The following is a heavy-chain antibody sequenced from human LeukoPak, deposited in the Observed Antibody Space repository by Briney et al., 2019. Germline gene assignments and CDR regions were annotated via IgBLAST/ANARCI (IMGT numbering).Heavy chain of an antibody. J-gene: IGHJ4*02. V-gene: IGHV1-69*05. D-gene: IGHD3-10*01. CDR3: ASAIPRGSGSYSVDY. CDR1: GGTFSSYA. Sequence: SVKVSCKASGGTFSSYAISWVRQAPGQGLEWMGGIIPIFGTANYAPKFQGRVTITTDESTSTAYMELSSLRSEDTAVYYCASAIPRGSGSYSVDYWDQGTLVTVSS. CDR2: IIPIFGTA.